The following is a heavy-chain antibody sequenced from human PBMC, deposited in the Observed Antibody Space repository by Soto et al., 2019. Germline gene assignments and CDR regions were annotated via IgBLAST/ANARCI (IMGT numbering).Heavy chain of an antibody. V-gene: IGHV3-66*01. Sequence: GGSLRLSCAASGFTVSSNYMSWVRQAPGKGLEWVSVIYSGGSTYYADSVKGRFTISRDDSKNTVILQMSSLKMEDTAVYYCVADVAEVGKGEFDYWGQGALVTVSS. CDR1: GFTVSSNY. J-gene: IGHJ4*02. D-gene: IGHD3-16*01. CDR3: VADVAEVGKGEFDY. CDR2: IYSGGST.